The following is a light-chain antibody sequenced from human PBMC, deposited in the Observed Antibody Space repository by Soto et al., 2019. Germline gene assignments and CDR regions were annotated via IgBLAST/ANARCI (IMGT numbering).Light chain of an antibody. CDR1: SSNIGAGYD. V-gene: IGLV1-40*01. J-gene: IGLJ2*01. CDR3: QSYDSSLSGAV. Sequence: QSVLTQPPSVSGAPGQRVTISCTGSSSNIGAGYDVHWYRQLPGTAPKLLIYGNNNRPSGAPDRFSGSKSGTSASLAITGLQAEDESDYYCQSYDSSLSGAVFGGGTKLTVL. CDR2: GNN.